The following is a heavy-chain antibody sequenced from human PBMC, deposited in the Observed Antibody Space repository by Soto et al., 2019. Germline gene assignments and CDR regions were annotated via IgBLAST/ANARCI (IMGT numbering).Heavy chain of an antibody. CDR2: IHYSGTP. CDR3: AMKAGLE. V-gene: IGHV4-31*11. J-gene: IGHJ4*02. CDR1: GGSISSAGYY. Sequence: QVQLQESGPGLVKPSQTLSLTCAVSGGSISSAGYYWSWIRHHPGKGLEWIGHIHYSGTPYYNPSLKSRVIMSLDTSRNQFSLKLSSVTAADTAVYYCAMKAGLEWGQGTLVTVSS.